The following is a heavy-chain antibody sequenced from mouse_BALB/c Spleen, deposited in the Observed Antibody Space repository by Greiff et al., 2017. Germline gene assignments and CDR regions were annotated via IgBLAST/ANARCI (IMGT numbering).Heavy chain of an antibody. CDR2: ISSGGSYT. J-gene: IGHJ2*01. CDR3: ARPPYLDY. V-gene: IGHV5-6*01. Sequence: EVHLVESGGDLVKPGGSLKLSCAASGFTFSSYGMSWVRQTPDKRLEWVATISSGGSYTYYPDSVKGRFTISRDNAKNTLYLQMSSLKSEDTAMYYCARPPYLDYWGQGTTLTVSS. CDR1: GFTFSSYG.